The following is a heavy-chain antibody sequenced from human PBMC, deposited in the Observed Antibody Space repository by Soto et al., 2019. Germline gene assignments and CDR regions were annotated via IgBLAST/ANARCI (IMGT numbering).Heavy chain of an antibody. CDR1: GDTFSFYT. CDR2: IIPMVGMA. D-gene: IGHD3-10*01. Sequence: QVQLVQSGAEVKKPGSSVRLSCTASGDTFSFYTISWVRQAPGQGPEWMGRIIPMVGMADYPPKFQGRVTXXXDXXTSTAYMVLSSLRSDDTAVYFCATNYGSGSTHFDYWGQGTLVTVSS. J-gene: IGHJ4*02. V-gene: IGHV1-69*02. CDR3: ATNYGSGSTHFDY.